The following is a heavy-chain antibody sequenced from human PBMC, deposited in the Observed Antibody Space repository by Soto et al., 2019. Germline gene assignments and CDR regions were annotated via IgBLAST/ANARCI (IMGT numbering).Heavy chain of an antibody. CDR2: IYYSGST. CDR1: GGSVSSGSYY. Sequence: QVQLQESGPGLVKPSETLSLTCTVSGGSVSSGSYYWSWIRQPPGKGLEWIGYIYYSGSTNYNPSLKSRVTISVDTSKNQFSLKLSSVTAADTAVYYCARARRDGYNWTPEDYWGQGTLVTVSS. CDR3: ARARRDGYNWTPEDY. J-gene: IGHJ4*02. D-gene: IGHD5-12*01. V-gene: IGHV4-61*01.